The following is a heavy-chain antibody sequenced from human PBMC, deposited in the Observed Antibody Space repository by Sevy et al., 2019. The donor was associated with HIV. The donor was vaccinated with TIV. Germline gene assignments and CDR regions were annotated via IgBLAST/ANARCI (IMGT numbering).Heavy chain of an antibody. CDR3: TRDLTIGYDYKGVFAY. CDR1: GITLGDHA. J-gene: IGHJ4*02. CDR2: VRRKSNGGAT. V-gene: IGHV3-49*04. D-gene: IGHD5-12*01. Sequence: GGSLRLSCTISGITLGDHALSWVRQAPGKGLEWVGLVRRKSNGGATEYAASVKGRFTISRDDSKSIAYLQMNRLKIAAPAVSSCTRDLTIGYDYKGVFAYWGAGTLVTVSS.